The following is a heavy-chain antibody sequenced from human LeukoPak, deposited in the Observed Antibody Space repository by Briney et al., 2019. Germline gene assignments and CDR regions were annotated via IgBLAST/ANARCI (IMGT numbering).Heavy chain of an antibody. J-gene: IGHJ4*02. CDR3: ARDHQYTVFMVDY. V-gene: IGHV1-2*06. CDR2: INPNSGGT. Sequence: ASVKVSCKASGYTFTGYYMHWVRQAPGQGLEWMGRINPNSGGTNYAQKFQGRVTMTRDTSISTAYMELSRLRSDDTAVYYCARDHQYTVFMVDYWGQGTLVTVSS. D-gene: IGHD4-17*01. CDR1: GYTFTGYY.